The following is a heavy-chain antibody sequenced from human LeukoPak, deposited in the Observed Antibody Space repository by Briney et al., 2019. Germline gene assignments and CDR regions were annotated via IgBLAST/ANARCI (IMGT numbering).Heavy chain of an antibody. Sequence: ASVKVSCKASGYTFITYGINWVRQAPGQGLEWMGWISAYNGHTNFAQRLQGRVTLTTDTSTSTAYMELRSLRSDDTAVYYCARAPVWSGGRGDFDYWGQETLVTVSS. V-gene: IGHV1-18*01. CDR1: GYTFITYG. CDR2: ISAYNGHT. CDR3: ARAPVWSGGRGDFDY. J-gene: IGHJ4*02. D-gene: IGHD2-15*01.